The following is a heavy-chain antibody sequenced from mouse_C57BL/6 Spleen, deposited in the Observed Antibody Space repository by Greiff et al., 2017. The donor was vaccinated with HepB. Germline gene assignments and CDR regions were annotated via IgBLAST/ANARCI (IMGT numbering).Heavy chain of an antibody. CDR3: ARGGRFITTVVGDY. J-gene: IGHJ2*01. D-gene: IGHD1-1*01. Sequence: QVQLQQSGAELVRPGTSVKLSCKASGYTFTSYWMHWVKQRPGQGLEWIGVIDPSDSYTNYNQKFKGKATLTVDTSSSTAYMQLSSLTSEDSAVYYCARGGRFITTVVGDYWGQGTTLTVSS. CDR2: IDPSDSYT. CDR1: GYTFTSYW. V-gene: IGHV1-59*01.